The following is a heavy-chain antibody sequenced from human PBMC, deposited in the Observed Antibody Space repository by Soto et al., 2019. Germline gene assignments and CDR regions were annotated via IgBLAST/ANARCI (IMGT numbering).Heavy chain of an antibody. V-gene: IGHV2-5*02. CDR1: GFSLSTSGVG. Sequence: QITLKESGPTLVKPTQTLTLTCTFSGFSLSTSGVGVGWIRQPPGKALEWLALIYWDDDKRYSPSLKSRLTSTKDTSKNPVVLTMTNMDPVDTATYYCAARRYYGSGTQTFDPWGQGTLVTVSS. CDR2: IYWDDDK. CDR3: AARRYYGSGTQTFDP. D-gene: IGHD3-10*01. J-gene: IGHJ5*02.